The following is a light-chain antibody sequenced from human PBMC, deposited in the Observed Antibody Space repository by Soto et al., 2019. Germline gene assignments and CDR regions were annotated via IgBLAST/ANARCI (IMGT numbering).Light chain of an antibody. J-gene: IGKJ5*01. CDR3: QHYDHLPIT. CDR1: LDITNY. CDR2: DAS. V-gene: IGKV1-33*01. Sequence: DIQMTQSPSSLSASVGDRVTITCQASLDITNYLNWYQQKPGRAPRLLLYDASSLETGVPSRFSGSGSGTDFTLTISSLQPEDVATYYCQHYDHLPITFGQGTRLEIK.